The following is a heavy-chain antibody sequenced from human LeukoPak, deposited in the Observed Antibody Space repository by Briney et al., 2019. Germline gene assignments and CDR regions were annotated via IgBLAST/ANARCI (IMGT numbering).Heavy chain of an antibody. CDR1: GFTFSSYS. CDR3: AKEGDTYYYDSSGYHTPFDY. Sequence: QSGGSLRLSCAASGFTFSSYSMSRVRQAPGKGLEWVAVISYDGSNKYYADSVKGRFTISRDNSKNTLYLQMNSLRAEDTAVYYCAKEGDTYYYDSSGYHTPFDYWGQGTLVTVSS. V-gene: IGHV3-30*18. J-gene: IGHJ4*02. CDR2: ISYDGSNK. D-gene: IGHD3-22*01.